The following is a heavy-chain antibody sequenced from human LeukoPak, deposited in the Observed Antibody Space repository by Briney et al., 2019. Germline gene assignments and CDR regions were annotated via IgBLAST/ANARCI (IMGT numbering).Heavy chain of an antibody. Sequence: SQTLSLTCDVSGDSVSNKNGAWNWIRQSPSRGLEWLGRTYFRSEWHTDYAVSVKGRIAITADTSKNQFSLQLASVTPEDTAVYYCASGWALSWRQGSLVTVSS. CDR1: GDSVSNKNGA. CDR3: ASGWALS. V-gene: IGHV6-1*01. J-gene: IGHJ5*02. D-gene: IGHD1-26*01. CDR2: TYFRSEWHT.